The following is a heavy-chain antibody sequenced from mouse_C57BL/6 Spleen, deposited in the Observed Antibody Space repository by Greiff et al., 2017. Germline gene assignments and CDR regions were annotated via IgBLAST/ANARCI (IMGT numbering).Heavy chain of an antibody. D-gene: IGHD2-4*01. CDR2: IYPRSGNT. CDR1: GYTFTSYG. Sequence: QVQLQQSGAELARPGASVKLSCKASGYTFTSYGISWVKQRTGQGLEWIGEIYPRSGNTYYNEKFKGKATLTADKSSSTAYMELRSLTSEDSAVYFWATYDYDVGGYWYFDVWGTGTTVTVSS. V-gene: IGHV1-81*01. CDR3: ATYDYDVGGYWYFDV. J-gene: IGHJ1*03.